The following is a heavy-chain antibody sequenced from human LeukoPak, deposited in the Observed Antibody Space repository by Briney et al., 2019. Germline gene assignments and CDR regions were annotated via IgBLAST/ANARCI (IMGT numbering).Heavy chain of an antibody. J-gene: IGHJ6*02. V-gene: IGHV1-69*13. CDR2: IIPIFGTA. CDR3: ARVSLGNEPGSPQNYYYYGMDV. Sequence: SVKVSCKASGGTFSSYAISWVRQAHGQGLEWMGGIIPIFGTANYAQKFQGRVTITADESTSAAYMELSSLRSEDTAVYYCARVSLGNEPGSPQNYYYYGMDVWGQGTTVTVSS. CDR1: GGTFSSYA.